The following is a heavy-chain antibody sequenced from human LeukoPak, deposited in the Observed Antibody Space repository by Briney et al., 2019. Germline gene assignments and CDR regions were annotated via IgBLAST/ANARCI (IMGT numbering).Heavy chain of an antibody. CDR2: MFPDGRT. Sequence: GGSLRLSCAVSGFSVNDNYMSWVRQAPGKGLQWVSVMFPDGRTYYADSVKGRFTISRDLARNTLLLQMHSLRANDTAVHYCARTNPVYGDYDYWGQGTLVTVSS. D-gene: IGHD4-17*01. CDR3: ARTNPVYGDYDY. CDR1: GFSVNDNY. V-gene: IGHV3-53*01. J-gene: IGHJ4*02.